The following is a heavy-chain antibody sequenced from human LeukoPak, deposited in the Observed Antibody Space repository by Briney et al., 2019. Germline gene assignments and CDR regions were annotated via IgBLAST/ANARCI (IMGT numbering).Heavy chain of an antibody. D-gene: IGHD2-15*01. CDR1: GYIFTYYN. CDR3: ARVLFHDKGYCSGGSCYLLDY. J-gene: IGHJ4*02. V-gene: IGHV1-2*02. CDR2: MNPYTGAT. Sequence: ASVKVSCKTSGYIFTYYNIHWLRQAPGQGLEWMGWMNPYTGATKYAQNFQGRVTMTRDTSISTAYMELRRLRSDDTAVYYCARVLFHDKGYCSGGSCYLLDYWGQGTLVTVSS.